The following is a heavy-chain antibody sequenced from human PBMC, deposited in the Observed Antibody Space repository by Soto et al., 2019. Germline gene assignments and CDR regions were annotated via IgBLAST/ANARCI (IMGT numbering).Heavy chain of an antibody. D-gene: IGHD4-17*01. Sequence: ASVKVSCKASGYSFTDYYMHWIRQAPGQGLEWMGWIAPHRDGTEFAQKFQGRITLTGDTSTSTAYMELKGLTSADTAVYFCARVPYGDNASDIRGQGTVVTVSS. CDR3: ARVPYGDNASDI. J-gene: IGHJ3*02. V-gene: IGHV1-2*02. CDR1: GYSFTDYY. CDR2: IAPHRDGT.